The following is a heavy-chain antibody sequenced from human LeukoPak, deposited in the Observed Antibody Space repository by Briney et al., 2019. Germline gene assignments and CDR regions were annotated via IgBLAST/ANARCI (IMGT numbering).Heavy chain of an antibody. CDR1: GYTFTGYY. D-gene: IGHD1-1*01. Sequence: ASVKVSCKASGYTFTGYYMHWVRQAPGQGPEWMGWINPNSGGTNYAQKFQGWVTMTRDTSISTAYMELSRLRSDDTAVYYCARGYERPGDAYWFDPWGQGTLVTVSS. J-gene: IGHJ5*02. CDR2: INPNSGGT. V-gene: IGHV1-2*04. CDR3: ARGYERPGDAYWFDP.